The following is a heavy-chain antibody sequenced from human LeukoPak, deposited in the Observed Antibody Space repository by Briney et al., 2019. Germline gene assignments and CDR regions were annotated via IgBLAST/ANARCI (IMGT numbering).Heavy chain of an antibody. J-gene: IGHJ5*02. V-gene: IGHV1-69*05. CDR3: ARDVHGDYGSGWFDP. CDR1: GGTFNNSA. D-gene: IGHD4-17*01. CDR2: IMPLFGTA. Sequence: SVKVSCKTSGGTFNNSAISWVRQAPGQGLEWLGGIMPLFGTAGYAQKFQGRVTVTKDESTRTLYLELTSLTSDDTAVYYCARDVHGDYGSGWFDPWGQGTLVSVSS.